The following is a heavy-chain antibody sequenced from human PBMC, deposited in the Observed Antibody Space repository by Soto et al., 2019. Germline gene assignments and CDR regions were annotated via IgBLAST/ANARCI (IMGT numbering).Heavy chain of an antibody. CDR2: IIPLFGRA. CDR1: GGTFSSYA. CDR3: AQTLGLAAAGPGRFDF. Sequence: QVQLVQSGAEVKKPGSSVKVSCKASGGTFSSYAISWVRQAPGQGLEWMGGIIPLFGRANYAQKFQGRVTITAAASTSTAYMELSSLRSEDTAVYYCAQTLGLAAAGPGRFDFWGRGTLVTVSS. J-gene: IGHJ2*01. V-gene: IGHV1-69*12. D-gene: IGHD6-25*01.